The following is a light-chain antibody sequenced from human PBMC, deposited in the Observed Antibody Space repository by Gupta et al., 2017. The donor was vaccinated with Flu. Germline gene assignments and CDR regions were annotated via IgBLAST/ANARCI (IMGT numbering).Light chain of an antibody. Sequence: QSALTQPASVSGSPGQSITISCTGTSSDVGGYKYVSWYQQHPGKAPKLMSYEVSNRPSGVSIRCSGSKSGNTASISISGLEAEDDAYYYCSSYTSSSTMVFGTGTKVTV. CDR2: EVS. CDR1: SSDVGGYKY. V-gene: IGLV2-14*01. CDR3: SSYTSSSTMV. J-gene: IGLJ1*01.